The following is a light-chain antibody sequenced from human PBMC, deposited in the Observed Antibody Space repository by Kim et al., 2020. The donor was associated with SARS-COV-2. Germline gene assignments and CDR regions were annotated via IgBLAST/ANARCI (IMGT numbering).Light chain of an antibody. V-gene: IGKV1-39*01. CDR1: QSISRY. J-gene: IGKJ1*01. CDR2: CAS. CDR3: QQTYKTPWT. Sequence: AFVGDRVTITRQASQSISRYLNWFQQKPGKPPKLLIYCASSLESGVPSKFGGSGSGTDFTLTISGLDPDDFATYYCQQTYKTPWTFGQGTKVDIK.